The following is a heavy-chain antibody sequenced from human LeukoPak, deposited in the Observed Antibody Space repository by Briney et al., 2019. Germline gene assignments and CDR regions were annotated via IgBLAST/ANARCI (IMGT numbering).Heavy chain of an antibody. CDR3: ARGKFHFDY. V-gene: IGHV3-11*01. J-gene: IGHJ4*02. D-gene: IGHD2-21*01. Sequence: GGSLRLSCAASGFTFRNYYMSWILQAPGKGVEWVSYISSSCSTIYYAASVKGPFTISTDNAKTSLYLQMNSLRAADTAVYYCARGKFHFDYWGQGALVTVSS. CDR2: ISSSCSTI. CDR1: GFTFRNYY.